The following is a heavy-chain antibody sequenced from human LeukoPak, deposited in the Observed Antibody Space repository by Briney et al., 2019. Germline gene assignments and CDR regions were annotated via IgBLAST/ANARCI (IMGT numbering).Heavy chain of an antibody. D-gene: IGHD6-19*01. CDR1: GFTFSNNW. J-gene: IGHJ2*01. CDR2: VKKDESEK. Sequence: GGSLRLSCAASGFTFSNNWMTWVRQAPGKGLEWVASVKKDESEKYYVDSVKGRFTISRDNAKNSLYLQMDSLRADDTAVYFCARKFTVAGINWYFDLWGRGTLVTVSS. CDR3: ARKFTVAGINWYFDL. V-gene: IGHV3-7*01.